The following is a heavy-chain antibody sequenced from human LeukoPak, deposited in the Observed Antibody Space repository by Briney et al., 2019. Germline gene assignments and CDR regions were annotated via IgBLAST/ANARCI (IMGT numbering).Heavy chain of an antibody. CDR2: IIPIFGTA. D-gene: IGHD3-9*01. J-gene: IGHJ4*02. Sequence: SVKVSFKASGYTFTVYYIHWVRQAPGQGLEWMGGIIPIFGTANYAQKFQGRVTITADKSTSTAYMELSRLRSDDTAVYYCAKDDILTGYLDYWGQGTLVTVSA. V-gene: IGHV1-69*06. CDR3: AKDDILTGYLDY. CDR1: GYTFTVYY.